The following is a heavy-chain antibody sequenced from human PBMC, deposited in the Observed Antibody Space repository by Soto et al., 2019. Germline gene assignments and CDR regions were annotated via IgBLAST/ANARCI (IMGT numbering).Heavy chain of an antibody. V-gene: IGHV3-53*02. Sequence: EVQLVETGGGLIQPGGSLRLSCAASGFTVSSNYMSWVRQAPGKGLEWVSVIYSGGSTYYADSVKGRFTISRDNSKNTLYLQMNSLRAEDTAVYYCARERIMTTVTSQTTYFDYWGQGTLVTVSS. J-gene: IGHJ4*02. CDR1: GFTVSSNY. CDR2: IYSGGST. D-gene: IGHD4-4*01. CDR3: ARERIMTTVTSQTTYFDY.